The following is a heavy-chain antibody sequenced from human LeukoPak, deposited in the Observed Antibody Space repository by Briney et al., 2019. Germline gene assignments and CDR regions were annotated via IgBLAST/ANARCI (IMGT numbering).Heavy chain of an antibody. CDR2: IKQDGSEK. J-gene: IGHJ4*02. D-gene: IGHD5-12*01. CDR3: ARADIYSGYDPFDY. V-gene: IGHV3-7*01. Sequence: GGSLILSCTTSGFNFRAYWMSWVRQAPGKALEWVANIKQDGSEKYYVDSVKGRFTISRDNAKNSLYLQMNSLRAEDTAVYYCARADIYSGYDPFDYWGQGTLVTVSS. CDR1: GFNFRAYW.